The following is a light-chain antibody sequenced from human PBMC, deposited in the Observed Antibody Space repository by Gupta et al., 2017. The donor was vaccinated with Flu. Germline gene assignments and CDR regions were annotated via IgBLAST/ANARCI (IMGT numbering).Light chain of an antibody. J-gene: IGKJ2*01. CDR2: KAS. CDR1: QSISSW. CDR3: QQYDRWGST. Sequence: DIQMTQSPSTLSASVGDRVTITCRASQSISSWLAWYQQKPGKAPKLLIYKASSLDSGVPSRFSGSGSGTEFTLTISSLQPDDFATYYCQQYDRWGSTFGQGTKLEIK. V-gene: IGKV1-5*03.